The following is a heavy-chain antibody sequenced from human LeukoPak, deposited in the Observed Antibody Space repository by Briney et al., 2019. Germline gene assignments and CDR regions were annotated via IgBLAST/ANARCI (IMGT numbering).Heavy chain of an antibody. CDR3: ARTGLSGSSYYFDY. CDR2: IFYSGST. CDR1: GGSISTSNYY. J-gene: IGHJ4*02. Sequence: SETLSLTCTVSGGSISTSNYYWGWIRQPPGKGLEWIGDIFYSGSTYYGPSLKSRVTMSVDTSKNQFSLKLSSVTAVDTAVYYCARTGLSGSSYYFDYWGQGTLVTVSS. D-gene: IGHD1-26*01. V-gene: IGHV4-39*07.